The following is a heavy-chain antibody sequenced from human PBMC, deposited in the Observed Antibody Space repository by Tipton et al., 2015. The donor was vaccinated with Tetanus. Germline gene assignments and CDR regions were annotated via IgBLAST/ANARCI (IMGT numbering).Heavy chain of an antibody. J-gene: IGHJ6*02. CDR2: IGSFSRTI. Sequence: SLRLSCEGSGFTFSSYSMNWVRQAPGKGLEWISYIGSFSRTINYADSVGGRFTTLRDNAKSSLYLQMSRLRAEDTAVYYCARGVRVYFYGMAVWGQGTTVTVSS. V-gene: IGHV3-48*01. D-gene: IGHD5/OR15-5a*01. CDR1: GFTFSSYS. CDR3: ARGVRVYFYGMAV.